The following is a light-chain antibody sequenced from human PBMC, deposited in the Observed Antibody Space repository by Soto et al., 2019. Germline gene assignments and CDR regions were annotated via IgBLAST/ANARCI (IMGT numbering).Light chain of an antibody. V-gene: IGLV1-47*01. CDR2: RDN. J-gene: IGLJ3*02. CDR3: ASWDDSLSGRV. CDR1: HSNIGGNF. Sequence: QSVLTQPPSASGTPGQRVTISCSGSHSNIGGNFVYWHRQVSGTAPKLLIHRDNQRPSGVPDRFSGSKTGTSAFLVISGLQSEDDGEYYCASWDDSLSGRVFGRGTKLTVL.